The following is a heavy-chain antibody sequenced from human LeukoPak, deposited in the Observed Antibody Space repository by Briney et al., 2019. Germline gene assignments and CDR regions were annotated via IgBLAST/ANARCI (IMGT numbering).Heavy chain of an antibody. D-gene: IGHD4-11*01. CDR2: IIPIFGTA. V-gene: IGHV1-69*01. CDR3: ARNSYALTVTTGRLGY. J-gene: IGHJ4*02. Sequence: ASVKVSCKASGGTFNNYAINWVRQAPGQGLEWTGGIIPIFGTANYAQKFQGRVTITADESTSTAYMELSSLRSEDTAVYYCARNSYALTVTTGRLGYWGQGTLVTVSS. CDR1: GGTFNNYA.